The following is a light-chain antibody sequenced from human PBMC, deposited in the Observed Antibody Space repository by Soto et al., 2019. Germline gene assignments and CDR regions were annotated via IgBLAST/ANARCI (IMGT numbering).Light chain of an antibody. CDR2: DAS. CDR1: QNIDIW. J-gene: IGKJ5*01. CDR3: QQYYSYYT. V-gene: IGKV1-5*01. Sequence: EIQMTTSPSTLPASVGDSVTITCRASQNIDIWLSWHQQKPGKAPKLLIYDASSLESGVPSRFSDSGSGTEFTLPISSLQPDDSATYDCQQYYSYYTFGQGKRLEIK.